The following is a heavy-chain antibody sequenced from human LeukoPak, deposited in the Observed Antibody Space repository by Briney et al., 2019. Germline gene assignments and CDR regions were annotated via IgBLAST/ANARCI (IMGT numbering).Heavy chain of an antibody. V-gene: IGHV4-59*12. D-gene: IGHD1-1*01. J-gene: IGHJ4*02. CDR2: IYYSGST. Sequence: SETLSLTCTVSGGSISSYYWSWIRQPPGKGLEWIGYIYYSGSTNYNPSLKSRATISVDTSKNQLSLKLSSVTAADTAVYYCARDPYNWNDGGLWGQGTLVTVSS. CDR1: GGSISSYY. CDR3: ARDPYNWNDGGL.